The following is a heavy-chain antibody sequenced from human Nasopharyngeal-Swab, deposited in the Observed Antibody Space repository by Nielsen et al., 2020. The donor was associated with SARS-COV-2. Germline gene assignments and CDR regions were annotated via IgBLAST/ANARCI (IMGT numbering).Heavy chain of an antibody. CDR3: ARGLLYDLGFYYYMDV. CDR1: GGSFSGYY. D-gene: IGHD2-15*01. J-gene: IGHJ6*03. CDR2: INHGGGP. V-gene: IGHV4-34*01. Sequence: SETLSLTCDVYGGSFSGYYWTWIRQSPEKGLEWIGEINHGGGPAYNPSLQSRATILVDMSKNQFSLSLNSVTAADTAVYYCARGLLYDLGFYYYMDVWGKGTTVTVS.